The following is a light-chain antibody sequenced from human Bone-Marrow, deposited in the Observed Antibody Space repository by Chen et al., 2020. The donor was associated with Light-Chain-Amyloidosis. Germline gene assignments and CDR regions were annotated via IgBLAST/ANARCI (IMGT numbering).Light chain of an antibody. CDR1: QNVGTY. J-gene: IGKJ4*01. Sequence: EIVLTQSPATLSLSLGERATLSCRASQNVGTYLAWYQQKPGQAPRLLIYDASNRATGIPGRFSGSGSWTAFTLTISSLEPEDFAVYYCQQRSNWPPLTFGGGTKVEMK. V-gene: IGKV3-11*01. CDR3: QQRSNWPPLT. CDR2: DAS.